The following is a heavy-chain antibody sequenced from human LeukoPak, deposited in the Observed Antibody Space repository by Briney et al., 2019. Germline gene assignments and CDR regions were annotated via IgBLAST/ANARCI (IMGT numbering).Heavy chain of an antibody. V-gene: IGHV3-23*01. Sequence: PGGSLRLSCAASGFTFRDYGMSWVRQAPGKGLEWVSSINTEGVNTHYSDSVKGRFTISRDNSKNTLYLQMNSLRAEDTAVYYCAKDRRILGSRAFDYWGQGTLVTVSS. CDR3: AKDRRILGSRAFDY. D-gene: IGHD7-27*01. CDR1: GFTFRDYG. J-gene: IGHJ4*02. CDR2: INTEGVNT.